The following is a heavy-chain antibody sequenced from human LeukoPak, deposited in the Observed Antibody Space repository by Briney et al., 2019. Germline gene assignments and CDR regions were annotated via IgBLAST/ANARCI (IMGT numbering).Heavy chain of an antibody. CDR2: ISGTGGNT. V-gene: IGHV3-23*01. J-gene: IGHJ4*02. D-gene: IGHD1-26*01. CDR3: AKMGWVGATYFDY. CDR1: GFSFSNYA. Sequence: GGSLRLSCAVSGFSFSNYAMSWVRQFPGKGLEWVSGISGTGGNTYYADSVKGRFTISRDNSKNTLYLQMNSLRAEDTAVYYCAKMGWVGATYFDYWGQGTLVTVSS.